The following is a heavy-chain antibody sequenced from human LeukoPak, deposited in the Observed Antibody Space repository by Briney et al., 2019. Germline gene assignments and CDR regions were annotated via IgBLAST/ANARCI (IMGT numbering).Heavy chain of an antibody. J-gene: IGHJ6*02. CDR3: ATTYSSSSRSYYYYGMDV. CDR2: INHSGST. D-gene: IGHD6-6*01. V-gene: IGHV4-34*01. Sequence: PSETLSLTCAVYGGSFSGYYWSWIRQPPGKGLEWIGEINHSGSTNYNPSLKSRVTISVDTSKNQFSLKLSSVTAADTAVYYCATTYSSSSRSYYYYGMDVWGQGTTVTVSS. CDR1: GGSFSGYY.